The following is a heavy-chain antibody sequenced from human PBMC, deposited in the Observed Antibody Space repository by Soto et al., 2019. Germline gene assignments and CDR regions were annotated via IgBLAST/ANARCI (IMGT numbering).Heavy chain of an antibody. CDR3: ARHWGPMVRGGLYSYYYGMDV. D-gene: IGHD3-10*01. V-gene: IGHV5-51*01. J-gene: IGHJ6*02. CDR2: IYPGDSDT. CDR1: GYSFTTYW. Sequence: HGESLKISCKGSGYSFTTYWIGWVRQMPGKGLEWMGIIYPGDSDTTYSPSFQGQVTISADRSISTAYLQWSSLKASDTAVYYCARHWGPMVRGGLYSYYYGMDVWGQGTTVTVSS.